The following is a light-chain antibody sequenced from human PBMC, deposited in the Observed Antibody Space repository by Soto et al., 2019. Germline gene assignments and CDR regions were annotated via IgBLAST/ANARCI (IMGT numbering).Light chain of an antibody. J-gene: IGLJ1*01. Sequence: QSALTQPASVSGSPGQSITISCTGSSSDVGGHNYVSWFQQHPGKAPRLIIYEVSNRPSGVSSRFSGSKSGNTASLTISGLQTEDEADYYCTSYTSRGVSGSGTKLTVL. V-gene: IGLV2-14*01. CDR3: TSYTSRGV. CDR2: EVS. CDR1: SSDVGGHNY.